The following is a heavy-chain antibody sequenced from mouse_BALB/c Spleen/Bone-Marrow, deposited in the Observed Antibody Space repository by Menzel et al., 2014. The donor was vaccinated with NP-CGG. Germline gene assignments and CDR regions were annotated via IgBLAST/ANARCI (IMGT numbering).Heavy chain of an antibody. CDR2: IDPANGNT. D-gene: IGHD1-3*01. V-gene: IGHV14-3*02. CDR1: GFNIKDTY. CDR3: ARQEFAIYWYFDV. Sequence: DVQLQESGAELVKPGASVKLSCSASGFNIKDTYMHWVEQRPEQGLEWIGRIDPANGNTKYDPKFQDKATITADTSSNTVDLQLSSLTFEDTAVYYCARQEFAIYWYFDVWGAGTTVTVSS. J-gene: IGHJ1*01.